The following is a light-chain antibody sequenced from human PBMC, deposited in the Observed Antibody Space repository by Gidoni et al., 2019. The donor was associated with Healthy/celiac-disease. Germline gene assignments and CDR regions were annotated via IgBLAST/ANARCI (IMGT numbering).Light chain of an antibody. Sequence: EIVMTQSPATLSVSPGERATLSCRASQSVSSNLAWYQQKPGQAPRLLIYGASTRATGIPARVSGSGSGTEFTLTISSLQSEDFAVYYCQQYNNWPFPFGGGTKVEIK. V-gene: IGKV3-15*01. J-gene: IGKJ4*01. CDR1: QSVSSN. CDR2: GAS. CDR3: QQYNNWPFP.